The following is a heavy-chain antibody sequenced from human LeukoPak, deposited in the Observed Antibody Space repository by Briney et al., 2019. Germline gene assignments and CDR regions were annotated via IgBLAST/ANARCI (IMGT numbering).Heavy chain of an antibody. Sequence: ASVKGSCKASGYTFTGYYMHWVRQAPGQGLEWMGWINPNSGGTNYAQKFQGRVTMTRDTSISTAYMELSRLRSDDTAVYYCARVRIGVRGVIQQGFDYWGQGTLVTVSS. J-gene: IGHJ4*02. V-gene: IGHV1-2*02. CDR1: GYTFTGYY. D-gene: IGHD3-10*01. CDR2: INPNSGGT. CDR3: ARVRIGVRGVIQQGFDY.